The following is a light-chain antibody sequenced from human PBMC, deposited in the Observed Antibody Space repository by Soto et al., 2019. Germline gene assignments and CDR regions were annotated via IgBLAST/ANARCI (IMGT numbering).Light chain of an antibody. J-gene: IGKJ5*01. CDR3: QQSYSTPIT. CDR2: AAS. Sequence: DIQMTQSPSSLSASVGDRVTITCRASQSISSYLNWYQQKPGKAPKLLIYAASSLQSGVPSRFSGSGSGTDFTLTISSLQQEDFATYYCQQSYSTPITFGQGTRLESK. CDR1: QSISSY. V-gene: IGKV1-39*01.